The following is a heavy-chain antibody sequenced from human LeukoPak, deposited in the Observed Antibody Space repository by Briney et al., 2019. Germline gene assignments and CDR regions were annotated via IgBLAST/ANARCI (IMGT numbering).Heavy chain of an antibody. D-gene: IGHD1-26*01. CDR2: INHSGST. Sequence: PSETLSLTCAVYGGSFSGYYWSWIRQPPGKGLEWIGEINHSGSTNYNPSLKSRVTISVDTSKNQFSLKLSSVTAADTAVYYCARGQVGATGFDYWGQGTLVTVSS. CDR1: GGSFSGYY. J-gene: IGHJ4*02. CDR3: ARGQVGATGFDY. V-gene: IGHV4-34*01.